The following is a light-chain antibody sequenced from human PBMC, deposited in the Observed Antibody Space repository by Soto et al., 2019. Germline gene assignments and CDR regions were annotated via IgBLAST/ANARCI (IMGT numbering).Light chain of an antibody. V-gene: IGLV1-40*01. CDR3: QSYDSSLTGSKV. J-gene: IGLJ1*01. CDR1: SSNIGRNS. Sequence: QSVLTQPPSVSAAAGQTVTISCSGGSSNIGRNSVSWYQHLPGTVPKLLIYGNSNRPSGVPDRFSGSRSGTSASLAITGLQAEDEADYYCQSYDSSLTGSKVFGSGTKVTVL. CDR2: GNS.